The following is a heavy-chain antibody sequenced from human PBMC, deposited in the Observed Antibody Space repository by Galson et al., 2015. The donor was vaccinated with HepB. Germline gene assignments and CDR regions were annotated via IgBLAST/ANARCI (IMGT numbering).Heavy chain of an antibody. CDR1: GYTFTSYY. CDR2: INPSGGST. V-gene: IGHV1-46*04. Sequence: SVKVSCKASGYTFTSYYMHWVRQAPGQGLEWMGIINPSGGSTSYAQKLQGRVTMTRDTSTSTVYMELSSLRSEDTAVYYCASQGSPGIAAGADAFDIWGQGTMVTVSS. CDR3: ASQGSPGIAAGADAFDI. J-gene: IGHJ3*02. D-gene: IGHD6-13*01.